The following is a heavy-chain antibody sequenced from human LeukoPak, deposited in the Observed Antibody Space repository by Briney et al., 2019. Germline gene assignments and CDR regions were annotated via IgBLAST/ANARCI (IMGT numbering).Heavy chain of an antibody. CDR2: IYTSGST. CDR3: AAIGSDVDTAMSTDY. Sequence: SETLSLTCTVSGGSISSSSYYWSWIRQPAGKGLEWIGRIYTSGSTNYNPSLKSRVTISVDTSKNQFSLKLSSVTAADTAVYYCAAIGSDVDTAMSTDYWGQGTLVTVSS. D-gene: IGHD5-18*01. J-gene: IGHJ4*02. CDR1: GGSISSSSYY. V-gene: IGHV4-61*02.